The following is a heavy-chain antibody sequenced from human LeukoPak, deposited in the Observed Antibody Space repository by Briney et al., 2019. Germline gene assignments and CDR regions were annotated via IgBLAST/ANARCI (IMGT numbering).Heavy chain of an antibody. CDR3: ARGRFLEWLPSPFDY. CDR2: IKQDGSEK. Sequence: PGGSLRPSCAASGFTFSSYWMSWVRQAPGKGLEWVANIKQDGSEKYYVDSVKGRFTISRDNAKNSLYLQMNSLRAEDTAVYYCARGRFLEWLPSPFDYWGQGTLVTVSS. D-gene: IGHD3-3*01. V-gene: IGHV3-7*01. J-gene: IGHJ4*02. CDR1: GFTFSSYW.